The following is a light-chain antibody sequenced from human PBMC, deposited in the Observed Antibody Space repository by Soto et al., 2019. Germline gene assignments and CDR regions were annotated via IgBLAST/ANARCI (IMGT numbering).Light chain of an antibody. CDR3: QHYNSYSEA. CDR1: QGINIF. CDR2: AAS. V-gene: IGKV1-9*01. J-gene: IGKJ1*01. Sequence: DIHFTQSPSFLSASVGDRVTITCRASQGINIFLAWFQQKPGKAPNLLISAASTLQSGVPSRFSGSGSGTEFTLTISSLQPDDFATYYCQHYNSYSEAFGQGTKVDI.